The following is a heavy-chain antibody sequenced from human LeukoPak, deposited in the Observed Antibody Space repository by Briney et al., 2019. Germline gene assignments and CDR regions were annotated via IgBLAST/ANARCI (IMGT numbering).Heavy chain of an antibody. D-gene: IGHD3-22*01. CDR3: ARKGGYYYDSKAYDY. CDR1: GYTFTSYD. Sequence: GASVKVSCKASGYTFTSYDINWVRQTTGQGLEWMGWMNPNSGNTGYAQKFQGRVTLTRNTSISTAYLELSSLRSEDTAVYYCARKGGYYYDSKAYDYWGQGTLVTVSS. J-gene: IGHJ4*02. CDR2: MNPNSGNT. V-gene: IGHV1-8*01.